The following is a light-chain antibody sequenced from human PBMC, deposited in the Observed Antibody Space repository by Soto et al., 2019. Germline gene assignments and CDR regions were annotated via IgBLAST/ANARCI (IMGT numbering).Light chain of an antibody. CDR1: QSVSTY. CDR3: QQSYSSPYT. CDR2: RTS. Sequence: DIQVTQSQSSLSASVGETVTITCRASQSVSTYLNWYQHTPGKAPKLLIYRTSTLEGGVPSRFSASGLGTNFTLTITNLQPDDFGTYFCQQSYSSPYTFGQGTKLEIK. V-gene: IGKV1-39*01. J-gene: IGKJ2*01.